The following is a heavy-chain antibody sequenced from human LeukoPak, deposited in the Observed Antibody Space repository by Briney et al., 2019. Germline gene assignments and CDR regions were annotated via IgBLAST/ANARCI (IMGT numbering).Heavy chain of an antibody. Sequence: GGSLRLSCAASGFTFSDGWMNWVRQAPGKGLEWVGRIKSKTDGGTTDYAAPVKGRFTISRDDSKNTLYLQMNSLKTEDTAVYYCTTALYDWYDVNYWGQGPLVTVSS. D-gene: IGHD1-1*01. CDR1: GFTFSDGW. CDR3: TTALYDWYDVNY. CDR2: IKSKTDGGTT. V-gene: IGHV3-15*01. J-gene: IGHJ4*02.